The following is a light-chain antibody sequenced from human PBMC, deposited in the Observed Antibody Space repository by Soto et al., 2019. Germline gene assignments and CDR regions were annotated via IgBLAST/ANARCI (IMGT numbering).Light chain of an antibody. Sequence: EIVLTQSPGTLSLSPWERATLSCRASRSVTTFLAWYQQRPGQAPRLLISEASNRAAGIPARFSGSGSGADFTLSISRLEPEDFAVYYCQQYGSSPPRTFGQGTKVDIK. CDR1: RSVTTF. CDR3: QQYGSSPPRT. V-gene: IGKV3-20*01. CDR2: EAS. J-gene: IGKJ1*01.